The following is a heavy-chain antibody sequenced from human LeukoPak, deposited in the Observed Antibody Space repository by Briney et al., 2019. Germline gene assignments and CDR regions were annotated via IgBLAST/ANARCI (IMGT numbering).Heavy chain of an antibody. CDR1: GFTFSGSA. V-gene: IGHV3-73*01. CDR3: TRRVVVVDSGSNYFDY. D-gene: IGHD2-15*01. J-gene: IGHJ4*02. CDR2: IRSKANSYAT. Sequence: GGSLRLSCAASGFTFSGSAMHWVRQASGKGLEWVGLIRSKANSYATAYAASVKGRFTISRDDSKNTAYLQMNSLKTEDTAVYYCTRRVVVVDSGSNYFDYWGQGTLVTVSS.